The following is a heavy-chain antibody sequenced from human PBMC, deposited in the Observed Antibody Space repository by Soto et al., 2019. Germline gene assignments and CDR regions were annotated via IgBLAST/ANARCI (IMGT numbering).Heavy chain of an antibody. J-gene: IGHJ6*02. Sequence: SEPLSLTCTVSGGSISSSSYYWGWIRQPPGKGLEWIGSIYYSGSTYYNPSLKSRVTISVDTSKNQFSLKLSSVTAADTAVYYCASVSSSWQHYYYYYGMDVWGQGTTGTV. D-gene: IGHD6-13*01. CDR1: GGSISSSSYY. V-gene: IGHV4-39*01. CDR2: IYYSGST. CDR3: ASVSSSWQHYYYYYGMDV.